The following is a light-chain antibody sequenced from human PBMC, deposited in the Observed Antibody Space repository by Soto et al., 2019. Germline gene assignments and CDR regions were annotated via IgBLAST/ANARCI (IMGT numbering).Light chain of an antibody. V-gene: IGLV9-49*01. CDR1: SGYTFYK. J-gene: IGLJ3*02. Sequence: QSVLTQPPSTSASLGASVTLTCTLRSGYTFYKMNCYQLRSGKGPRFVMRVGTGGIVGSKGDGIPDRFSVLGSGLNRYLTMKNIQEEDESDYHCGADHGSGSTFVWVFGGGTKLTVL. CDR2: VGTGGIVG. CDR3: GADHGSGSTFVWV.